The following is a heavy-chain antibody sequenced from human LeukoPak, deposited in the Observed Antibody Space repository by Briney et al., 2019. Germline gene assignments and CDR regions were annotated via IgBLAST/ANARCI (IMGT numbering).Heavy chain of an antibody. V-gene: IGHV4-34*01. CDR3: ARARAVAGPDY. Sequence: SETLSLTCAVYGGSFSDYYWSWIRQPPGKGLEWIGEINHSGSTNYNPSLESRVTISVDTSKNQFSLKLSSVTAADTAVYYCARARAVAGPDYWGQGTLVTVSS. CDR2: INHSGST. CDR1: GGSFSDYY. D-gene: IGHD6-19*01. J-gene: IGHJ4*02.